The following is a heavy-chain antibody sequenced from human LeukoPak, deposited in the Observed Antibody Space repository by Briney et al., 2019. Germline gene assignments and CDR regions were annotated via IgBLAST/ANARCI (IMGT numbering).Heavy chain of an antibody. D-gene: IGHD3-3*01. CDR1: GFTFSGYG. CDR3: AKARDFWSGYEELIDY. J-gene: IGHJ4*02. V-gene: IGHV3-30*18. CDR2: ISYDGSDK. Sequence: PGRSLRLSCAASGFTFSGYGMYWVRQAPGKGLEWLAVISYDGSDKYYADSVKGRFTISRDNSKNTVFLQMNSLTIEDTAVYYCAKARDFWSGYEELIDYWGQGTLVTVSS.